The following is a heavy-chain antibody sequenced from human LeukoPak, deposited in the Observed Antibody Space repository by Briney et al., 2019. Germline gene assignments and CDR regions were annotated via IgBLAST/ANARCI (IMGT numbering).Heavy chain of an antibody. Sequence: PGGSLRLSCAASGLTFSSYAMSWVRQAPGKGLEWVSAISGSGGSTYYADSVKGRFTISRDNSKNTLYLQMNSLRAEDTAVYYCAKFLPTHILVAKYYFVYWGQGTLVTVSS. D-gene: IGHD2-21*01. CDR2: ISGSGGST. J-gene: IGHJ4*02. V-gene: IGHV3-23*01. CDR1: GLTFSSYA. CDR3: AKFLPTHILVAKYYFVY.